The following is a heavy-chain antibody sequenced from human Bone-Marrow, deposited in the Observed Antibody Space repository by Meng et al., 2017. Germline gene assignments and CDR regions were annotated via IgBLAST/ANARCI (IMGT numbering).Heavy chain of an antibody. J-gene: IGHJ4*02. Sequence: GEALKISCAASGFTYSSYAMSWVRQAPGKGLEWVSTISASGASTYYADSVKGRFTISRDNSKNTLYLQMNSLRAEDTAVYYCAKENHGDYDRQLDYWGQGTLVTVSS. D-gene: IGHD4-17*01. V-gene: IGHV3-23*01. CDR1: GFTYSSYA. CDR2: ISASGAST. CDR3: AKENHGDYDRQLDY.